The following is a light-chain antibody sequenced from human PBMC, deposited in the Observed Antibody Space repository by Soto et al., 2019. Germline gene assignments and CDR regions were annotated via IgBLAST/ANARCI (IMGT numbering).Light chain of an antibody. Sequence: EIVMTQSPATLSVSPGEIATLSCVASHSVSSNFAWYQQKPGRAHRLLIYGASSRATGIPDRFSGSGSGTDFTLTISRLEHEDFAMYYCQQYGYLVTFGGGTKVDIK. CDR2: GAS. CDR1: HSVSSN. J-gene: IGKJ4*01. CDR3: QQYGYLVT. V-gene: IGKV3D-15*01.